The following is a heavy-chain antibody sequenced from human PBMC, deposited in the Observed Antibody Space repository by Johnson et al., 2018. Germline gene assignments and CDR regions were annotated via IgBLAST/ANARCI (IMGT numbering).Heavy chain of an antibody. CDR3: ASLITIFGVVHDAFDI. CDR2: ISYDGSNK. D-gene: IGHD3-3*01. CDR1: GFTFSSYA. Sequence: QVQLVQSGGGVVQPGRSLRLSCAASGFTFSSYAMHWVRQAPGKGLEWVAVISYDGSNKYYADSVKGRFTISRDNSKNTLYLQMNSLRAEDPAVYYCASLITIFGVVHDAFDIWVQGTMVTVSS. J-gene: IGHJ3*02. V-gene: IGHV3-30-3*01.